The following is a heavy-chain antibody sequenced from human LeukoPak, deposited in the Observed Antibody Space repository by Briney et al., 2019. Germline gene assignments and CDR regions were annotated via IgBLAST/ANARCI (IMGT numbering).Heavy chain of an antibody. CDR1: GFTFSGYG. D-gene: IGHD3-10*01. CDR2: ISGSGGST. J-gene: IGHJ4*02. V-gene: IGHV3-23*01. CDR3: AKARSGSGSYGKYYFDY. Sequence: GGSLRLSCAASGFTFSGYGMTWVRQAPGKGLEWVSAISGSGGSTYYADSVKGRFTISRDNSKNTLYLQMNSLRVEDTAVYYCAKARSGSGSYGKYYFDYWGQGTLVTVSS.